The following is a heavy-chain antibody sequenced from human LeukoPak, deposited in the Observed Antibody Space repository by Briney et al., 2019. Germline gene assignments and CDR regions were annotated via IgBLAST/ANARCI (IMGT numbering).Heavy chain of an antibody. CDR3: AKDKAPLLYSSSCAFDY. D-gene: IGHD6-13*01. V-gene: IGHV3-30*02. CDR1: GFTFNSYG. Sequence: GGSLRLSCAASGFTFNSYGMHWVRQAPGKGLEWVTFIRYDGSDKYYVDSVRGRFAISRDNSKNILYLQMNSLGAEDTAVYYCAKDKAPLLYSSSCAFDYWGQGALVAVSS. J-gene: IGHJ4*02. CDR2: IRYDGSDK.